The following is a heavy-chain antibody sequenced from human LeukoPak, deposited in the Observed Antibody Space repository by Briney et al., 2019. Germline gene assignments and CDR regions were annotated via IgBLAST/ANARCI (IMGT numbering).Heavy chain of an antibody. V-gene: IGHV3-73*01. D-gene: IGHD4-17*01. J-gene: IGHJ6*02. CDR2: IRSKANSYAT. Sequence: GGSLKLSCAASGFTFSGSAMHWVRQASGKGLEWVGRIRSKANSYATAYAASVKGRFTISRDDSKNTAYLQMNSLRAEDTAVYYCARDSRMTTVTNSLYYYYYGMDVWGQGTTVTVSS. CDR1: GFTFSGSA. CDR3: ARDSRMTTVTNSLYYYYYGMDV.